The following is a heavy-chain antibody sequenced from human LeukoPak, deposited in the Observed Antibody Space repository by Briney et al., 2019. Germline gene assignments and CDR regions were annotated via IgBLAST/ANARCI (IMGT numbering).Heavy chain of an antibody. CDR1: GFTFSNYS. Sequence: GGSLRLSCAASGFTFSNYSMNWVRQAPGKGLEWVSSISSSTTYIYYAGSVKGRFTISRDNAKNSLYLQMNSLRPEDTAKYFCVRKTATEEVYFDNWGQGTPVTVSS. J-gene: IGHJ4*02. CDR3: VRKTATEEVYFDN. CDR2: ISSSTTYI. V-gene: IGHV3-21*01.